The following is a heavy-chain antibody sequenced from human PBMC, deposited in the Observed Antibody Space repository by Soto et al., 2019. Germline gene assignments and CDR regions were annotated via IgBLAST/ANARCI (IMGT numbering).Heavy chain of an antibody. J-gene: IGHJ4*02. CDR3: AKGVTAQDHLFDY. Sequence: EVQLLESGGGLVQPGGSLRLSCAASGFTFSSYAMSWVRQAPGKGLEWVSAISGSGGSTYYADSVKGRFTISRDNSKNPLYLQMNSLRAEDTAVYYCAKGVTAQDHLFDYWGEGTLVTVAS. V-gene: IGHV3-23*01. CDR1: GFTFSSYA. D-gene: IGHD2-21*02. CDR2: ISGSGGST.